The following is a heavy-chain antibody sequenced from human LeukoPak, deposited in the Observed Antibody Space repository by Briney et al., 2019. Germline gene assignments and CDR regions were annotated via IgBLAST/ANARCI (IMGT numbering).Heavy chain of an antibody. Sequence: SETLSLTCTVSGGSISSYYWSWIRQHPGKGLEWIGYIYYSGSTNYNPSLKSRVTISVKTSKNQFSLKLRSVTAADTAVYYCARVTGYTIEDYFDYWGQGTLVTVSS. J-gene: IGHJ4*02. CDR3: ARVTGYTIEDYFDY. V-gene: IGHV4-59*01. D-gene: IGHD3-9*01. CDR2: IYYSGST. CDR1: GGSISSYY.